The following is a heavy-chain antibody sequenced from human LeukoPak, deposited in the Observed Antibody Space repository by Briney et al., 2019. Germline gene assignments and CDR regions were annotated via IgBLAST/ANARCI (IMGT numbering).Heavy chain of an antibody. CDR1: GYTFTSYG. CDR3: ARWPYCSGGSCSVDV. CDR2: ISAYNGNT. J-gene: IGHJ6*04. D-gene: IGHD2-15*01. Sequence: ASVKVSCKASGYTFTSYGISWVRQAPGQGLEWMGWISAYNGNTNYAQKLQGRVTMTTDTSTSTAYMELRSLRPDDTAVYYCARWPYCSGGSCSVDVWGKGTTVTVSS. V-gene: IGHV1-18*01.